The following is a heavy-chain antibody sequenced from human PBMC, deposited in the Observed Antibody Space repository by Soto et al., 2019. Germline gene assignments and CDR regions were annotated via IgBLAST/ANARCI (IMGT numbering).Heavy chain of an antibody. CDR1: GYAFTTYG. CDR2: IRAHNGNT. J-gene: IGHJ4*02. V-gene: IGHV1-18*01. D-gene: IGHD1-1*01. CDR3: ARGRYGDY. Sequence: QVHLVQAGDEVKKPGASVKVSCKGSGYAFTTYGITLVRQAPGQGLEWMGWIRAHNGNTNYAQKLQVRVTVTRDTSTSPAYMELRSLRSDDTAGYYCARGRYGDYWGQGALVPVSS.